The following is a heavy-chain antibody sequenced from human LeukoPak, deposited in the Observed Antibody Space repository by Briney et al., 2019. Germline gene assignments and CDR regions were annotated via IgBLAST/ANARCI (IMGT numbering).Heavy chain of an antibody. CDR2: IIPILGIA. D-gene: IGHD5-12*01. CDR3: ARVGGGVASADY. CDR1: GGTFSSYA. J-gene: IGHJ4*02. V-gene: IGHV1-69*04. Sequence: SVKVSCKASGGTFSSYAISWVRQAPGQGLEWMGRIIPILGIANYAQKFQGRVTITADKSTSTAYMELSSLRSEDTAVYYCARVGGGVASADYWGQGTLVTVSS.